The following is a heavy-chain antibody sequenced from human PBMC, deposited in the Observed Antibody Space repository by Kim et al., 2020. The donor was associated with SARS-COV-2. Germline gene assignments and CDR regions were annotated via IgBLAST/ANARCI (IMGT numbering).Heavy chain of an antibody. CDR3: ARVFGSMVVPAADMDV. J-gene: IGHJ6*02. Sequence: DSGKDRFTISRDDAKNTLYLQMSSLRAEDTAVYYCARVFGSMVVPAADMDVWGQGTTVTVSS. D-gene: IGHD2-2*01. V-gene: IGHV3-74*01.